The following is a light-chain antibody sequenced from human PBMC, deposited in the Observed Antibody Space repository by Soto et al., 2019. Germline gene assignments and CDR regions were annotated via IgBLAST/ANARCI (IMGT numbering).Light chain of an antibody. CDR1: SSDVGGYNY. Sequence: QSVLTQPPSASGSPGQSVTISCTGTSSDVGGYNYVSWYQQHPGKAPKLMIYEVSKRTSGVPDRFSGSKSGNTASLTVSGLQADDEADYYCSSYGGSNNHVVFGGGTKLTVL. CDR2: EVS. CDR3: SSYGGSNNHVV. J-gene: IGLJ2*01. V-gene: IGLV2-8*01.